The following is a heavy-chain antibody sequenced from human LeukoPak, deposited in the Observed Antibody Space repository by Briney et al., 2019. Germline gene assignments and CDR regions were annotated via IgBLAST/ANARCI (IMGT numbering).Heavy chain of an antibody. CDR1: GFTFSDYS. V-gene: IGHV3-21*01. Sequence: GGSLRLSCAVSGFTFSDYSMNWVRQAPGKGLEWVSSICSRSTYISYADSVKGRFTISRDNAKNSLYLQMNSLRAEDTAVYYCARIAVAVGEFDYWGQGTLVTVSS. J-gene: IGHJ4*02. D-gene: IGHD6-19*01. CDR2: ICSRSTYI. CDR3: ARIAVAVGEFDY.